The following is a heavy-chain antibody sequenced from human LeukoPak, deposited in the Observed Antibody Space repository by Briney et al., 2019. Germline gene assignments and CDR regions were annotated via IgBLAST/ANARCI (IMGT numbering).Heavy chain of an antibody. D-gene: IGHD3-22*01. Sequence: PSETLSLTCTVSDYSIGSGYSWGWIRQPPGKGLEWIATISHVGTTFYNPSLKSRVTMTLDTSRNQFSLRLSSVTAADTAVYYCARDLSVYYYYYFDFWGQGTLVTVSS. CDR2: ISHVGTT. CDR3: ARDLSVYYYYYFDF. J-gene: IGHJ4*02. V-gene: IGHV4-38-2*02. CDR1: DYSIGSGYS.